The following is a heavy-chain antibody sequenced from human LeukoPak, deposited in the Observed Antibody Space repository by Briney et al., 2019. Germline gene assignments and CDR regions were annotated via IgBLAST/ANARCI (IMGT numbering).Heavy chain of an antibody. Sequence: GRCLCLFYTAYSFSLSRSWTDCVRLAPRKGLVWVSRINSAVSSTRYADSVKGRFTISRVKAKNTLYLQMDSLTAKDPAVYYCTGGPYWYFDLCGRGNLVTVSS. CDR2: INSAVSST. CDR1: SFSLSRSW. V-gene: IGHV3-74*01. CDR3: TGGPYWYFDL. J-gene: IGHJ2*01.